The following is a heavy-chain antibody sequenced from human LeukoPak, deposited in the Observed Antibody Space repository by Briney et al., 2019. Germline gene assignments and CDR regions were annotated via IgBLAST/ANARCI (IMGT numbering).Heavy chain of an antibody. Sequence: GGSLRLSCAVSGFTFSSYAMNWVRQAPGKGLEWVSGISWNSGSIGYADSVKGRFTISRDNAKNSLYLQMNSLRAEDMALYYCAKAGEGGFDYWGQGTLVTVSS. CDR3: AKAGEGGFDY. CDR1: GFTFSSYA. V-gene: IGHV3-9*03. D-gene: IGHD3-10*01. J-gene: IGHJ4*02. CDR2: ISWNSGSI.